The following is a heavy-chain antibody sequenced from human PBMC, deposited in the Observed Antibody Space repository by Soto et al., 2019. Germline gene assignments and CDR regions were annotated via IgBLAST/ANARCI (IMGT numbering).Heavy chain of an antibody. CDR1: GASISTSSDF. J-gene: IGHJ4*02. CDR3: ARQPESTSYLDY. V-gene: IGHV4-39*01. D-gene: IGHD6-13*01. CDR2: VYQSGTT. Sequence: QLQLQESGPGLVRSSETLSLTCSVSGASISTSSDFWGWIRQAPGKGLEWIGNVYQSGTTRLNPSLKSRVSIFVDRSKNQFSLELNSAPAADRAVYYCARQPESTSYLDYWGQGILVTVSS.